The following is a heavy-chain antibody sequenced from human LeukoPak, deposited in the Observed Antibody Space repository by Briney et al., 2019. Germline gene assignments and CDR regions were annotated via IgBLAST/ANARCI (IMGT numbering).Heavy chain of an antibody. V-gene: IGHV1-2*02. Sequence: ASVKVSCKASGYTFTGYYMHWVRQAPGQGLEWMGWINPNSGGTNYAQKFQGRVTMTRDTSISTAYMELSRLRSDDTAVYYCARDRVVGATYYYYMDVWGKGTTVTVSS. CDR3: ARDRVVGATYYYYMDV. CDR2: INPNSGGT. CDR1: GYTFTGYY. D-gene: IGHD1-26*01. J-gene: IGHJ6*03.